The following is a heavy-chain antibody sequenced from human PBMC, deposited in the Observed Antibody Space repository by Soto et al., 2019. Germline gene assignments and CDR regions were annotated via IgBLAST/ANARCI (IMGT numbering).Heavy chain of an antibody. J-gene: IGHJ5*02. D-gene: IGHD6-19*01. CDR2: INVGNGNT. CDR1: GYTFISYS. V-gene: IGHV1-3*01. CDR3: ARERWASGSRWFDP. Sequence: QVQLVQSGAEVRKPGASVKVSCKASGYTFISYSMHWVRQAPGQRLEWMGWINVGNGNTKYSQKFQGRVTITGDTSASTGYMELSSLRSEDTAVYYCARERWASGSRWFDPWGQGTLVTVSS.